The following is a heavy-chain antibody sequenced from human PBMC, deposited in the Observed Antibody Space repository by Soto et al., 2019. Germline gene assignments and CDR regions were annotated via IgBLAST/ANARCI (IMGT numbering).Heavy chain of an antibody. Sequence: PGESLKISCKGSGYSFTSYWISWVRQMPGKGLEWMGRIDPSDSYTNYSPSFQGHVTISADKSISTAYLQWSSLKASDTAMYYCAGTVYDSSGYSYYYGMDVWGQGTTVTV. CDR3: AGTVYDSSGYSYYYGMDV. J-gene: IGHJ6*02. D-gene: IGHD3-22*01. CDR2: IDPSDSYT. V-gene: IGHV5-10-1*01. CDR1: GYSFTSYW.